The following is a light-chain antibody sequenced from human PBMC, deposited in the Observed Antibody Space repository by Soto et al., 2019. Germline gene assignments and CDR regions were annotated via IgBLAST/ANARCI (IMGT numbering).Light chain of an antibody. CDR1: QSISNY. Sequence: DIQMTQSPSSLSASVGDRVTITCRASQSISNYLNWYQQKPGKAPKLLIYAASSLQSGVPSRFSGSGSGTDFILTISNLQPEDFATYYCQQTYSTRITFGQGTRLEIK. V-gene: IGKV1-39*01. CDR3: QQTYSTRIT. J-gene: IGKJ5*01. CDR2: AAS.